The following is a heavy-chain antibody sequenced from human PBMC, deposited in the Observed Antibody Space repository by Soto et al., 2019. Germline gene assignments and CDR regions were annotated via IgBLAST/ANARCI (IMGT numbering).Heavy chain of an antibody. Sequence: QVQLVQSGAEVKKPGSSVKVSCKASGGTFSSYAISWVRQAPGQGLEWMGGIIPIFGTANYAQKFQGRVTITADESTSTAYMELSSLRSEDTAVYYCARRLRCGGDRYWEYYFDYWGQGTLVTVSS. D-gene: IGHD2-21*02. CDR1: GGTFSSYA. V-gene: IGHV1-69*01. J-gene: IGHJ4*02. CDR3: ARRLRCGGDRYWEYYFDY. CDR2: IIPIFGTA.